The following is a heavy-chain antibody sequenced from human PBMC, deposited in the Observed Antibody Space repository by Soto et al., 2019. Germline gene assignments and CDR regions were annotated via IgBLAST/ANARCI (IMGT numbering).Heavy chain of an antibody. D-gene: IGHD3-16*01. CDR2: ISGSAGTI. Sequence: EVQLLESGGGLVQPGGSLRLSCAASGFSFGNYAMSWVRQAPGKGLEWISGISGSAGTIYYADSAKGRFIISRDNSHNTLHLQMSSLRAEDTAVYYCANWGKSGSDYWGQGTLVTVSS. V-gene: IGHV3-23*01. CDR3: ANWGKSGSDY. J-gene: IGHJ4*02. CDR1: GFSFGNYA.